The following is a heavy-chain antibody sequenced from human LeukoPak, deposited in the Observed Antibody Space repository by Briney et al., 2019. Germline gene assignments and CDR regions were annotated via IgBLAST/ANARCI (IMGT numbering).Heavy chain of an antibody. D-gene: IGHD5-12*01. CDR1: GGSLSGYY. V-gene: IGHV4-34*01. CDR2: INHSGST. J-gene: IGHJ4*02. Sequence: PSETLSLTCAVYGGSLSGYYWSWIRQPPGKGLEWIGEINHSGSTNYNPSLKSRVTISVDTSKNQFSLKLSSVTAADTAVYYCARAKRSRGYSGYDFRFSHYFDYWGQGTLVTVSS. CDR3: ARAKRSRGYSGYDFRFSHYFDY.